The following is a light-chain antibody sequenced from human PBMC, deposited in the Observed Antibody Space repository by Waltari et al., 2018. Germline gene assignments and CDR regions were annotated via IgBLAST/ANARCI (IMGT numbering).Light chain of an antibody. J-gene: IGKJ2*01. CDR2: GAS. Sequence: ETVMTQSPTTLSLSPGDRATLSCRASQSVSTNLAWYQQKPGQAPRLLIYGASIRATGVPARFSCRGAGTEFTLTISSLQSEDFAVYYCQQYNNWPPYIFGQGSQLEI. CDR1: QSVSTN. V-gene: IGKV3D-15*01. CDR3: QQYNNWPPYI.